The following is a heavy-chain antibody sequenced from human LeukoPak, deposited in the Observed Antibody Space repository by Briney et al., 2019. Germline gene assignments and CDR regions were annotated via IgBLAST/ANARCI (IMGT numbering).Heavy chain of an antibody. CDR1: GFTFDSYG. CDR2: ISYDGSNK. CDR3: ARHLSSGGNY. D-gene: IGHD6-19*01. J-gene: IGHJ4*02. V-gene: IGHV3-30*03. Sequence: QSGRSLRLSCAASGFTFDSYGMHWVRQAPGKGLEWVAVISYDGSNKYYVDSVKGRFTISRDNSKNTLYLQMNSLRPEDTAVYYCARHLSSGGNYWGQGTLVTVSS.